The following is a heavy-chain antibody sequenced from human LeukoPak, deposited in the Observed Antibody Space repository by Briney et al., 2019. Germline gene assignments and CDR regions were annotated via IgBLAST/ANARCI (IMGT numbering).Heavy chain of an antibody. CDR2: SIPILVIA. Sequence: SVEVSCKASGGTFSSYTISWVRQAPGQGLEWMGRSIPILVIANYAQKFQGRVTITADKSTSTAYMELSSLKSEDTAVYYCALIAAAGTMDYWGQGTLVTVSS. D-gene: IGHD6-13*01. CDR3: ALIAAAGTMDY. J-gene: IGHJ4*02. V-gene: IGHV1-69*02. CDR1: GGTFSSYT.